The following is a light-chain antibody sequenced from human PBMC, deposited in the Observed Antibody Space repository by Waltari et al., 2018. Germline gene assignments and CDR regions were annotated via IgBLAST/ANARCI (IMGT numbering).Light chain of an antibody. CDR3: QSYDSSLSALVV. CDR2: GNS. Sequence: QSVLTQPPSVSGAPGQRVTISCPGSSSNIGAGYDVHWYQQLPGTAPKLPIYGNSNRPSGCPDRFSGSKSGTSASLAITGLQAEDEADYYCQSYDSSLSALVVFGGGTKLTVL. V-gene: IGLV1-40*01. J-gene: IGLJ2*01. CDR1: SSNIGAGYD.